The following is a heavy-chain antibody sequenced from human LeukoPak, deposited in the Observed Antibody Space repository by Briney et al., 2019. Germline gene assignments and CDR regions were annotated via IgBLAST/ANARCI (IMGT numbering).Heavy chain of an antibody. CDR3: AGCAGNSCHFDY. Sequence: GGSLRLSCAASGFSFIRYWRSWVRQAPGKGLEWVANIKQDGSAKNYVDSVKGRFTISRDNAKNSLYLQLNSLRAEDTAVYCCAGCAGNSCHFDYWGQGTLSSSPQ. J-gene: IGHJ4*02. CDR2: IKQDGSAK. V-gene: IGHV3-7*01. CDR1: GFSFIRYW. D-gene: IGHD2-15*01.